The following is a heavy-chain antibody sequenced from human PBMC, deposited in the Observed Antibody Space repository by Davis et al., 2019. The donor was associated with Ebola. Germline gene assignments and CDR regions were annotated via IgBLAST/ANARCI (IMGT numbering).Heavy chain of an antibody. J-gene: IGHJ6*02. V-gene: IGHV3-53*04. CDR2: IYSGGST. Sequence: GESLKISCAASGFTFSSYWMSWVRQAPGKGLEWVSVIYSGGSTYYADSVKGRFTISRHNSKNTLYLQMNSLRAEDTAVYYCAREKGYYGMDVWGQGTTVTVSS. CDR3: AREKGYYGMDV. CDR1: GFTFSSYW.